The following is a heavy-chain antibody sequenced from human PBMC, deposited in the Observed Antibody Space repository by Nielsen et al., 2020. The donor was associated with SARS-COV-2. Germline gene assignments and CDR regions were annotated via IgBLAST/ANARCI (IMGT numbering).Heavy chain of an antibody. Sequence: GESLKISCAASGFTFSSYWMSWVRQAPGKGLEWVANIKQDGSEKYYVDSVKGRFTISRDNAKNSLYLQMNSLRAEDTAVYYCARDGSSLIVATVYFDYWGQGTLVTVSS. CDR2: IKQDGSEK. D-gene: IGHD5-12*01. V-gene: IGHV3-7*05. J-gene: IGHJ4*02. CDR1: GFTFSSYW. CDR3: ARDGSSLIVATVYFDY.